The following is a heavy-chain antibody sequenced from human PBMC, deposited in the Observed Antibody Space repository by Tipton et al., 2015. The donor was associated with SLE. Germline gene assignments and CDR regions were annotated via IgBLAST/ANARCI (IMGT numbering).Heavy chain of an antibody. D-gene: IGHD4-17*01. J-gene: IGHJ4*02. Sequence: SLRLSCAASGFTFSSYSMNWVRQAPGKGLEWVSYISSSSSTIYYADSVKGRFTISRDNAKNSLYLQMNSLRAEDTAVYYCARDRGYYGDYEGYWGQGTLVTVSS. V-gene: IGHV3-48*01. CDR3: ARDRGYYGDYEGY. CDR1: GFTFSSYS. CDR2: ISSSSSTI.